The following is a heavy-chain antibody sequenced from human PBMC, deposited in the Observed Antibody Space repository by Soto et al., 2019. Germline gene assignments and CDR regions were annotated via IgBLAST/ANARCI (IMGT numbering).Heavy chain of an antibody. Sequence: EVQLLESGGGLVQPGGSMRLSCAASGFTFRYFAMSWVRQAPGKGLEWVSIISGSGGTTYYADSVKGRFTISRDNSKTTLFLQMNSLRAEDTAVYYCAKDPAGSGQYNWFDPWGQGTLVTVSS. J-gene: IGHJ5*02. V-gene: IGHV3-23*01. CDR3: AKDPAGSGQYNWFDP. CDR2: ISGSGGTT. CDR1: GFTFRYFA.